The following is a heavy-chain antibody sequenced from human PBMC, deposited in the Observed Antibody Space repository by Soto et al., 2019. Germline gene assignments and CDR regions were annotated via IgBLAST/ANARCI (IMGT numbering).Heavy chain of an antibody. CDR1: GYTYTSYA. Sequence: ASVKVYCKAAGYTYTSYARHWVRQAPGQRLDWMGWINAGNGNTKYSQKFQGRVTITRDTSASTAYMELSSLRSEDTAVYYCARDLYGSGSYYHDPYYFDYWGQGTLVTGSP. CDR2: INAGNGNT. D-gene: IGHD3-10*01. J-gene: IGHJ4*02. CDR3: ARDLYGSGSYYHDPYYFDY. V-gene: IGHV1-3*01.